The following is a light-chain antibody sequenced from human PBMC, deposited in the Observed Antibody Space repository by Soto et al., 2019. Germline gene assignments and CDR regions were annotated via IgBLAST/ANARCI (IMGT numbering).Light chain of an antibody. V-gene: IGKV3-11*01. CDR3: QQRSNWPLS. CDR2: DAS. J-gene: IGKJ4*01. CDR1: QSVSSS. Sequence: EIVLTQSPVTLSLSLGERATLSCRASQSVSSSLAWYQQKPGQTPRLLIYDASNRATGIPARFSGSGSETDFNLTVSSLEPEDFAVYYCQQRSNWPLSFGGGTKVEIK.